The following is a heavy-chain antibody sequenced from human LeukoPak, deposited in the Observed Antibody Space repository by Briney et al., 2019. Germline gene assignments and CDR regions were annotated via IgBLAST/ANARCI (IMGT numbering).Heavy chain of an antibody. CDR2: INSSSSYI. CDR1: AFTFRSYS. V-gene: IGHV3-21*01. D-gene: IGHD4-17*01. Sequence: KPGGSLRLSCAASAFTFRSYSMNWVRQAPGKGLEWVSSINSSSSYIYYAASVKGRFTISRDNAKNSLYLQMNSLRAEDTAVYYCARGPGDYGDYQLFFDYWGQGTLVTVSS. CDR3: ARGPGDYGDYQLFFDY. J-gene: IGHJ4*02.